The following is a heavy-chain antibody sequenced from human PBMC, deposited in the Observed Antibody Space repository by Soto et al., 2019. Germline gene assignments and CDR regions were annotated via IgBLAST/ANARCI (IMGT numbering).Heavy chain of an antibody. D-gene: IGHD2-21*02. J-gene: IGHJ5*02. CDR1: GFTVSSNY. V-gene: IGHV3-53*01. CDR2: IYSGGST. Sequence: GGSLRLSCAASGFTVSSNYMSWVRQAPGKGLEWVSVIYSGGSTYYADSVKGRFTISGDNSRNTLYLQMNSLRAEGTAVYYCARGGAYCGGDCYSGGNWFDPWGQGTLVTVSS. CDR3: ARGGAYCGGDCYSGGNWFDP.